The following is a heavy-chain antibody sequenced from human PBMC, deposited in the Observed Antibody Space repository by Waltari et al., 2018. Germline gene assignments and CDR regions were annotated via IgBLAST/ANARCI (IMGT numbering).Heavy chain of an antibody. CDR2: IYSGGNT. D-gene: IGHD3-10*01. CDR3: ARDSHHPSQQLGFDP. Sequence: EVHLVESGGGLVQPGGSLRPSCAAPGFTVRNNYMNWVRQAPGKGPECVSGIYSGGNTYYADSVRGRFTISRDNSKNTLYLQMNSLRAEDTAVYYCARDSHHPSQQLGFDPWGQGTLVTVSS. V-gene: IGHV3-66*01. J-gene: IGHJ5*02. CDR1: GFTVRNNY.